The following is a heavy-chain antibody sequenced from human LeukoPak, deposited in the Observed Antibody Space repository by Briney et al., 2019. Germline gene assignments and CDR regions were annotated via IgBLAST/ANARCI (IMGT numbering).Heavy chain of an antibody. CDR3: ARHPIKYSSGWYGDY. J-gene: IGHJ4*02. CDR2: IYYSGST. V-gene: IGHV4-39*01. Sequence: SETLSLTCTVSGGSISSSSYYWGWIRQPPGKGLEWIGSIYYSGSTYYNPSLKSRVTISVDTSKNQFSLKPSSVTAADTAVYYCARHPIKYSSGWYGDYWGQGTLVTVSS. CDR1: GGSISSSSYY. D-gene: IGHD6-19*01.